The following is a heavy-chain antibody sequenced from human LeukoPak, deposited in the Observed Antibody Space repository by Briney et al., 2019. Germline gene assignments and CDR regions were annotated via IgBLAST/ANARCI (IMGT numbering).Heavy chain of an antibody. V-gene: IGHV4-39*01. J-gene: IGHJ6*02. CDR3: ARQVYSSGWYVGNYYYYGMDV. D-gene: IGHD6-19*01. Sequence: SETLSLTCAVSGASVSSSSYYWGWIRQPPGKGLEWIGSIYYSGSTYYNPSLKSRVTISVDTSKNQFSLKLSSVTAADTAVYYCARQVYSSGWYVGNYYYYGMDVWGQGTTVTVSS. CDR2: IYYSGST. CDR1: GASVSSSSYY.